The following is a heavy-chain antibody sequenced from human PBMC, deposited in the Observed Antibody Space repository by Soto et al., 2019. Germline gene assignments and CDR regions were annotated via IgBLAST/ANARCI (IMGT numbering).Heavy chain of an antibody. CDR3: AGGRYGEY. Sequence: QVHLVQSGAEVKKPGASVKVSCKGSGYAVTTYGITWVRQAPGQGLEWMGWISAHNGNTNYAQKLQGRVTVTRDTPTSTAYMQMRSLRSDDTAVYYGAGGRYGEYWGQGALVTVSS. CDR2: ISAHNGNT. D-gene: IGHD3-10*01. J-gene: IGHJ4*02. CDR1: GYAVTTYG. V-gene: IGHV1-18*01.